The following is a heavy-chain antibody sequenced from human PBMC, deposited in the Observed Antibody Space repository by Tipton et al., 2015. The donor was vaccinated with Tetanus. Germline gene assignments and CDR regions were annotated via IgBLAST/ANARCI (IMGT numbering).Heavy chain of an antibody. CDR3: ASWSQVESFDI. Sequence: QSGAEVKKPGASVNVSCKASGYTFTSYFMQWVRQAPGQGHEWMGIINPSGGRTNYVQKFQGRLTMTRDKSTSTVYMELSSLRSEDTAVYYCASWSQVESFDIWGQGTMVTVSS. D-gene: IGHD3-3*01. CDR2: INPSGGRT. J-gene: IGHJ3*02. CDR1: GYTFTSYF. V-gene: IGHV1-46*01.